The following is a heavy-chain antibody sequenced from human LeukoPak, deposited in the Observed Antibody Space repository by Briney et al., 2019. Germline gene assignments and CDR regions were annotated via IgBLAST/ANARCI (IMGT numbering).Heavy chain of an antibody. J-gene: IGHJ4*02. CDR2: ISSSSSYI. Sequence: GGSLRLSCAASGFTFSSYSMNWARQAPGKGLEWVSSISSSSSYIYYADSVKGRFTISRDNAKNSLYLQMNSLRAEDTAVYYCAADGTLTTVTTLAYWGQGTLVTVSS. D-gene: IGHD4-17*01. CDR3: AADGTLTTVTTLAY. V-gene: IGHV3-21*01. CDR1: GFTFSSYS.